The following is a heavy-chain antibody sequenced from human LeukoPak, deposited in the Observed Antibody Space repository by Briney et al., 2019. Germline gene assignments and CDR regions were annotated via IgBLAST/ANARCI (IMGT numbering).Heavy chain of an antibody. V-gene: IGHV1-69*05. Sequence: SVKVSCKASGGAFSNYAISWVRQAPGQGLEWMGGIIPIFSTANYAQKFQGRVTITTDESTSTVYMELSSLRSEDTAVYYCATDRPRIAAQPSYYYHYYMDVWGKGTTVTVSS. D-gene: IGHD6-13*01. CDR1: GGAFSNYA. J-gene: IGHJ6*03. CDR2: IIPIFSTA. CDR3: ATDRPRIAAQPSYYYHYYMDV.